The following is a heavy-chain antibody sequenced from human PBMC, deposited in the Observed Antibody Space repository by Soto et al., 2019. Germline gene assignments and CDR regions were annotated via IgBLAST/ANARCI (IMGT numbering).Heavy chain of an antibody. J-gene: IGHJ5*02. Sequence: QAQLVQSGAEVKKAGASVKVSCKISGYTLSEVSIHWVRQAPGKGLEWMGGRDPEVGETIYAQRFQGRLAMTEDPSADTAYMELASLTSEDTAVYYCSTSAYCSGATCYSGLNWFHPWGQGTQVTVSS. V-gene: IGHV1-24*01. CDR1: GYTLSEVS. CDR2: RDPEVGET. D-gene: IGHD2-15*01. CDR3: STSAYCSGATCYSGLNWFHP.